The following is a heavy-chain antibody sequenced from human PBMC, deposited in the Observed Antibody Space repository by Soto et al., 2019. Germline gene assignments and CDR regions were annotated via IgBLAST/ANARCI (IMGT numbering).Heavy chain of an antibody. V-gene: IGHV4-34*01. CDR2: INHSGST. CDR3: ARRRRWGGAKGGFDY. Sequence: QVQLQQWGAGLLKPSETLSLTCAVYGGSFSGYYWSWIRQPPGKGLEWIGEINHSGSTNYNPSLKSGVTISVDTSKNQFALKLSSVTAADTAVYYCARRRRWGGAKGGFDYWGQGTLVTVSS. CDR1: GGSFSGYY. D-gene: IGHD3-10*01. J-gene: IGHJ4*02.